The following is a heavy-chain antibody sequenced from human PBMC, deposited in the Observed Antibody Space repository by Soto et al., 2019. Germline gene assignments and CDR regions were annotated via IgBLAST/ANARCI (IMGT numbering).Heavy chain of an antibody. D-gene: IGHD3-10*01. J-gene: IGHJ4*02. CDR2: IYYSGNT. CDR1: GGSISSSSYY. V-gene: IGHV4-39*01. Sequence: PSETLSLTCTVSGGSISSSSYYWGWIRQPPGKGLEWIGSIYYSGNTYYNPSLKSRVTISVDTAKNQFSLKLSSVTAADTAVYYCARQYYFGSASYYHRPFDFWGQGTLVTVSS. CDR3: ARQYYFGSASYYHRPFDF.